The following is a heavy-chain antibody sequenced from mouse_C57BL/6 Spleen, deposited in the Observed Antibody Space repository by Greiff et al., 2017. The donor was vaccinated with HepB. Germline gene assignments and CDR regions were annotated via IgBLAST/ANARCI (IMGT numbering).Heavy chain of an antibody. CDR2: IYPSDSET. CDR1: GYTFTSYW. V-gene: IGHV1-61*01. J-gene: IGHJ2*01. D-gene: IGHD2-1*01. Sequence: QVQLQQPGAELVRPGSSVKLSCKASGYTFTSYWMDWVKQRPGQGLEWIGNIYPSDSETHYNQKFKDKATLTVDKSSSTAYMQLSSLTSEDSAVYYCARWRGNYFFDYWGQGTTLTVSS. CDR3: ARWRGNYFFDY.